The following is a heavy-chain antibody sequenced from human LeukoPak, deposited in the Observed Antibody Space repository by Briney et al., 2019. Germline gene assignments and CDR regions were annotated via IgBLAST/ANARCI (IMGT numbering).Heavy chain of an antibody. D-gene: IGHD4-11*01. CDR1: GGSITSGSYY. J-gene: IGHJ6*03. CDR2: IFYSGST. Sequence: SETLSLTCTVSGGSITSGSYYWGWIRQPPGKGLEWIGYIFYSGSTNYNPSLKSRVTISVDTSKNQFSLKLSSVTAADTAVYYCARYSNYYYYMDVWGKGTTVTVSS. V-gene: IGHV4-61*01. CDR3: ARYSNYYYYMDV.